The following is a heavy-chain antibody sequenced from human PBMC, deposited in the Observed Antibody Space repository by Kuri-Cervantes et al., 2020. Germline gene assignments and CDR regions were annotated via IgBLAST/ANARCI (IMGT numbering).Heavy chain of an antibody. J-gene: IGHJ5*02. CDR3: ARGTGWFDP. D-gene: IGHD1-1*01. CDR2: IYYTGST. Sequence: LRLSCTVSGGSLTNYYWSWIRQHPGKGLEWLGYIYYTGSTHYNPSFKSRLIISIDTSKSQFSLKLSSVTVADTAVYYCARGTGWFDPWGQGALVTVSS. V-gene: IGHV4-31*02. CDR1: GGSLTNYY.